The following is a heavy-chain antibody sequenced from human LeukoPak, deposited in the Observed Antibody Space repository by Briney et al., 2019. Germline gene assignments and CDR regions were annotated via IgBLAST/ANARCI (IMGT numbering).Heavy chain of an antibody. D-gene: IGHD4-17*01. Sequence: GPLRLSCAASGFTFSSYGMHWVRQAPGKGLEWVAFNRYNGINKYYADSVKGRFTISRDNSKNTLYLQMNSLRADDTAVYYCAKEIWPTVTTPGWTYFDYWGQGTLVTVSS. J-gene: IGHJ4*02. CDR1: GFTFSSYG. CDR2: NRYNGINK. V-gene: IGHV3-30*02. CDR3: AKEIWPTVTTPGWTYFDY.